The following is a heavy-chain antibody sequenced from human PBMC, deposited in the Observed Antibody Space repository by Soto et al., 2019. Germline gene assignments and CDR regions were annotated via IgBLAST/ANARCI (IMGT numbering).Heavy chain of an antibody. CDR1: GGSISSYY. D-gene: IGHD2-8*01. V-gene: IGHV4-59*08. Sequence: SETLSLTCTVSGGSISSYYWSWIRQPPGKGLEWIGYIYYSGSTNYNPSLKSRVTISVDTSKNQFSLKLSSVTAADTAVYYCARLVSGSGVHFDYWGQGTLVTVSS. J-gene: IGHJ4*02. CDR2: IYYSGST. CDR3: ARLVSGSGVHFDY.